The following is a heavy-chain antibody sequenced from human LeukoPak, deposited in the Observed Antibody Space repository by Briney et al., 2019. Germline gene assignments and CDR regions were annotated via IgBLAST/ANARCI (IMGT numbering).Heavy chain of an antibody. Sequence: PGGSLRLSCAASGFTFSSYSVNWVRQAPGKGLEWVSSISSSSSYIYYADSVKGRFTISRDNAKNSLYLQMNSLRAEDTAVYYCAGPSNYYYYMDVWGKGTTVTVSS. D-gene: IGHD6-6*01. V-gene: IGHV3-21*01. J-gene: IGHJ6*03. CDR3: AGPSNYYYYMDV. CDR1: GFTFSSYS. CDR2: ISSSSSYI.